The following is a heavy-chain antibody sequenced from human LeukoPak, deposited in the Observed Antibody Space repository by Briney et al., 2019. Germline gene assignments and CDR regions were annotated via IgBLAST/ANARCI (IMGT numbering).Heavy chain of an antibody. Sequence: GGSLRLSCVPSGFSVSSNYMSWVRQAPGKGLEWVSVIYAGGSTYYADSVKGRFTISRDNSKNTLYLQMNSLRAEDTAVYYCAMEKYCTPNDCLHGRFYFNYWGQGTLVIVSS. V-gene: IGHV3-53*01. CDR3: AMEKYCTPNDCLHGRFYFNY. CDR2: IYAGGST. J-gene: IGHJ4*02. D-gene: IGHD2-8*01. CDR1: GFSVSSNY.